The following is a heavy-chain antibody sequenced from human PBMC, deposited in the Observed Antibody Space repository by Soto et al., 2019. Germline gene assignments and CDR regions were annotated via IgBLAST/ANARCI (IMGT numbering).Heavy chain of an antibody. D-gene: IGHD4-17*01. CDR2: IWYDGSNK. CDR1: GFTFSSYG. Sequence: QVQLVESGGGVVQPGRSLRLSCAASGFTFSSYGMHWVRQAPGKGLEWVAVIWYDGSNKYYADSVKGRFTISRDNSKNTLYLQMNSLRAEDTAVYYCARAGSYGDYYYYMDVWGKGTTVTVSS. V-gene: IGHV3-33*01. J-gene: IGHJ6*03. CDR3: ARAGSYGDYYYYMDV.